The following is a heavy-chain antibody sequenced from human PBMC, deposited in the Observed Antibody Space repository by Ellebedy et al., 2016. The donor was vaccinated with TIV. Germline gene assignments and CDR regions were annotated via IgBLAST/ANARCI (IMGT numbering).Heavy chain of an antibody. CDR2: IYYSGST. V-gene: IGHV4-59*01. J-gene: IGHJ5*02. Sequence: SETLSLTCTVSGGSISSYYWSWIRQPPGKGLEWIGYIYYSGSTNYNPSLKSRVTISVDTSKNQFSLKLSSVTAADTAVYYCAREAYYGSGSRRFDPWGQGTLVTVSS. CDR1: GGSISSYY. CDR3: AREAYYGSGSRRFDP. D-gene: IGHD3-10*01.